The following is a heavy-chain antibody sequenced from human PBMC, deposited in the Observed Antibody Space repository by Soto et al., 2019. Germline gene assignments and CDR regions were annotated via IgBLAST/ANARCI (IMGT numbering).Heavy chain of an antibody. V-gene: IGHV3-33*01. CDR1: GFTFSSYG. D-gene: IGHD1-1*01. CDR3: ARIEGNWNDAWFDP. CDR2: IWYDGTSQ. J-gene: IGHJ5*02. Sequence: QVQLVESGGGVVQPGRSLRLSCAASGFTFSSYGMHWVRQAPGKGLEWVAVIWYDGTSQLYADSVKGRFTISRDNSKNTLYLQMNSLRVEDTAVYYCARIEGNWNDAWFDPWGQGTLVTVSS.